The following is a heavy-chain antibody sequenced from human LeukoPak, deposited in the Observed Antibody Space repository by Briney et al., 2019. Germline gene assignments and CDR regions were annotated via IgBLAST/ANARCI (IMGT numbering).Heavy chain of an antibody. CDR1: GVSISSYY. V-gene: IGHV4-4*07. Sequence: PSETLSLTCTVSGVSISSYYWSWIRQPAGKGLEWIGRIYTSGSTNYNPSLKSRVTMSVDTSKNQFSLKLSSVTAADTAVYYCARTRVVGAEWQSWFDPWGQGTLVTVSS. CDR2: IYTSGST. CDR3: ARTRVVGAEWQSWFDP. D-gene: IGHD1-26*01. J-gene: IGHJ5*02.